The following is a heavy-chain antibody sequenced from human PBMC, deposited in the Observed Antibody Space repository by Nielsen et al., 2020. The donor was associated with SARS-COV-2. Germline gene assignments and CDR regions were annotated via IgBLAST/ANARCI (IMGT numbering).Heavy chain of an antibody. D-gene: IGHD6-13*01. CDR2: IYAGGST. Sequence: GESLKISCAASGFTVSNNYMSWVRQAPGKGLEWVSFIYAGGSTYYADSVKGRFTISRDNAKNSLYLQMNSLRAEDTAVYYCAGLREDSSSWFDYYYYGMDVWGQGTTVTVSS. CDR3: AGLREDSSSWFDYYYYGMDV. J-gene: IGHJ6*02. V-gene: IGHV3-66*04. CDR1: GFTVSNNY.